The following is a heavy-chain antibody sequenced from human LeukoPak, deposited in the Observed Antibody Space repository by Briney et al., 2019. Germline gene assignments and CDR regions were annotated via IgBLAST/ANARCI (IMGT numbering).Heavy chain of an antibody. J-gene: IGHJ5*02. Sequence: GGSLRLSCAASGFTVSSNYMTWVRQAPGKGLEWVSVIYSGGNTYYADSVEGRFTISRDNSKNTLYLQMNSLRAEDTAVYYCARGIGSQLRSGWFDPWGQGTLVTVSS. D-gene: IGHD3-3*01. CDR1: GFTVSSNY. V-gene: IGHV3-66*01. CDR2: IYSGGNT. CDR3: ARGIGSQLRSGWFDP.